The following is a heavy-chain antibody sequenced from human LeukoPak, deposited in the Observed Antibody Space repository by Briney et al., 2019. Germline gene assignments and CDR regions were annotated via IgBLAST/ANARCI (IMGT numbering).Heavy chain of an antibody. CDR3: ARDRIYDA. CDR2: INPNSGGT. J-gene: IGHJ5*02. D-gene: IGHD5-12*01. CDR1: GYTFTGYY. Sequence: ASVKVSCKASGYTFTGYYMHWVRQAPGQGLEWMGWINPNSGGTNYAQKFQGWVTMTRDTSISTAYLELNRLTSDDTAVYYCARDRIYDAWGQGTLVTVSS. V-gene: IGHV1-2*04.